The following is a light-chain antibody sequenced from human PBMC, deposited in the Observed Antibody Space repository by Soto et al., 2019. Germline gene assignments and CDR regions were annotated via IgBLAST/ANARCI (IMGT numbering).Light chain of an antibody. CDR2: DAS. Sequence: DIQMTQSPSTLSASVGDRVTITCRASQSVSSWLAWYQQKPGKAPKLLIYDASNLESGVPSRFSGSGYGTEFTLTISSLQPDDFATYYCQQYNKYSWTFGQGTKVEVK. J-gene: IGKJ1*01. CDR3: QQYNKYSWT. CDR1: QSVSSW. V-gene: IGKV1-5*01.